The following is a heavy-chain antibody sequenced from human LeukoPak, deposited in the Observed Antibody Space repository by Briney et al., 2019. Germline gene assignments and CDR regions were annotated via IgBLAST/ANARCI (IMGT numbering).Heavy chain of an antibody. CDR1: GGTFSSYA. J-gene: IGHJ6*03. Sequence: SVKVSCKASGGTFSSYAISWVRQAPGQGLEWMGGIIPIFGTANYAQKFQGRVTTTADESTSTAYMELSRLRSEDTAVYCCARGIAAERYYYYMDVWGKGTTVTVSS. D-gene: IGHD6-13*01. CDR2: IIPIFGTA. CDR3: ARGIAAERYYYYMDV. V-gene: IGHV1-69*13.